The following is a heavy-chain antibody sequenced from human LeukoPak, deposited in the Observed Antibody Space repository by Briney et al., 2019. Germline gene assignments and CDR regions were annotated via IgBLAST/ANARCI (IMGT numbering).Heavy chain of an antibody. CDR2: IYSGGST. Sequence: PGGSLRLSCAASGFTVSSNYMSWVRQAPGKGLEWVSVIYSGGSTYYADSVKGRFTISRDNSKNTLYLQMNSLRAEDTAVYYCARDDSGYDVSQNDDWGQGTLVTVSS. CDR1: GFTVSSNY. CDR3: ARDDSGYDVSQNDD. D-gene: IGHD5-12*01. V-gene: IGHV3-66*02. J-gene: IGHJ4*02.